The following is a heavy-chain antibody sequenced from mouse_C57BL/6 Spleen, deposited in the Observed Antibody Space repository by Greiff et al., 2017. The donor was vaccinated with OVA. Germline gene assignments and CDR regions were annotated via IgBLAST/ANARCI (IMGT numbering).Heavy chain of an antibody. D-gene: IGHD2-1*01. J-gene: IGHJ4*01. CDR3: TRGDGNYDYYAMDD. CDR1: GYTFTDYE. Sequence: VQLQQSGAELVRPGASVTLSCKASGYTFTDYEMHWVKQTPVHGLEWIGAIDPETGGTAYNQKFKGKAILTADKSSSTAYMELRSLTSEDSAVYYCTRGDGNYDYYAMDDWGQGTSVTVSS. V-gene: IGHV1-15*01. CDR2: IDPETGGT.